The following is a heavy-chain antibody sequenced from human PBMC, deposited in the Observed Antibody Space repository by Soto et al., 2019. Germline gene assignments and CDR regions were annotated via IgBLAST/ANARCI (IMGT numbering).Heavy chain of an antibody. Sequence: GESLKISCKGSGYSFTNYWIGWVRQMPGKGLEWMGIINPADSDTRYSPSFQGQVTVSVDKSISTAYLQRGSLKASDTAMYYCVRPDSTGYYSHWGQGTPVTVSS. CDR2: INPADSDT. CDR3: VRPDSTGYYSH. V-gene: IGHV5-51*01. J-gene: IGHJ4*02. CDR1: GYSFTNYW. D-gene: IGHD3-9*01.